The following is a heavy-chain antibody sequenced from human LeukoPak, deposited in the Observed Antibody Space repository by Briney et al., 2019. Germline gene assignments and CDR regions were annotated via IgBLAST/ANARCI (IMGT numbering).Heavy chain of an antibody. J-gene: IGHJ6*03. CDR1: RYTFTGYY. CDR2: INPNNGGT. Sequence: AASVKVSCKASRYTFTGYYMHWVRQAPGQGLEWMGWINPNNGGTNYAQKFQGRVTMTRDTSINTAYMELSSLRFDDTAVYYCARGATAGRFSLRPTGAYYMDVWGKGTTVTVSS. V-gene: IGHV1-2*02. CDR3: ARGATAGRFSLRPTGAYYMDV. D-gene: IGHD6-13*01.